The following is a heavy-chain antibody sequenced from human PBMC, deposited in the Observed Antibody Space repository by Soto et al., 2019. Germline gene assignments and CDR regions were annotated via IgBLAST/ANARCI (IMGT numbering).Heavy chain of an antibody. J-gene: IGHJ4*02. CDR3: ASEDCRNTNCLKGFDS. V-gene: IGHV1-2*02. CDR2: INPESGNP. CDR1: GYPFTDYY. Sequence: XSVKVSCKASGYPFTDYYMHWVRQAPGQGFEWVGGINPESGNPKYVPKFQGRVTVTRDTSTSTAYMELNRLTSDDTAVYYCASEDCRNTNCLKGFDSWGQGTLVTVSS. D-gene: IGHD2-15*01.